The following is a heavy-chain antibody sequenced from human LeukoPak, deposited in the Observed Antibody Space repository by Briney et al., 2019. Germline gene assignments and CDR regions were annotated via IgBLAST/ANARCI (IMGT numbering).Heavy chain of an antibody. J-gene: IGHJ4*02. D-gene: IGHD3-22*01. CDR1: GFTFSSYW. CDR2: IKQDGSEK. Sequence: PGGSLRLSCAASGFTFSSYWRSWVRQAPGKGLEWVANIKQDGSEKYYVDSVKGRFTISRDNAKNSLYLQMNSLRAEDTAVYYCAREGGGYALDYWGQGTLVTVSS. CDR3: AREGGGYALDY. V-gene: IGHV3-7*01.